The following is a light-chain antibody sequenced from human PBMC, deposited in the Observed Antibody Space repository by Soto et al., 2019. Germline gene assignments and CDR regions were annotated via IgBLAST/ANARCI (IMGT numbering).Light chain of an antibody. J-gene: IGLJ1*01. CDR3: SSYTSSSTLYV. CDR2: DGS. Sequence: QSALTQPASVSGSPGQSITISCTGTSSDVGGYNSVSWYQQHPGKAPKLMIYDGSNRPSGVSNRFSGSKSGNTASLTISGLQAEDEADYYCSSYTSSSTLYVLGTGTKVTVL. V-gene: IGLV2-14*01. CDR1: SSDVGGYNS.